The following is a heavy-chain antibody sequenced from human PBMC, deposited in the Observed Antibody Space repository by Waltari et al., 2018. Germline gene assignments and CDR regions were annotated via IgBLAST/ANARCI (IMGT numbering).Heavy chain of an antibody. CDR3: ARAERRYYYGSGSSKWAFDI. D-gene: IGHD3-10*01. CDR1: GGSFSGYY. Sequence: QVQLQQWGAGLLKPSETLSLTCAVYGGSFSGYYWSWIRQPPGKGLEWIGEINHSGSTNYNPALKSRVTISVDTSKNQFSLKRSSVTAADTAVYYCARAERRYYYGSGSSKWAFDIWGQGTMVTVSS. CDR2: INHSGST. V-gene: IGHV4-34*01. J-gene: IGHJ3*02.